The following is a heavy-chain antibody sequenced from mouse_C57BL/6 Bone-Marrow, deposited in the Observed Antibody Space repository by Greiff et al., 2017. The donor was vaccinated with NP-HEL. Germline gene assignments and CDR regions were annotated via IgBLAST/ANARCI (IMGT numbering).Heavy chain of an antibody. CDR2: IDPENGDT. CDR3: TTCLYYYD. D-gene: IGHD1-1*01. Sequence: EVQLQQSGAELVRPGASVKLSCTASGFNIKDDYMHWVKQRPEQGLEWIGWIDPENGDTEYASKFQGKATITADTSSNTAYLQLSSLTSEDTAVYYCTTCLYYYDWGQGTLGTVSA. V-gene: IGHV14-4*01. CDR1: GFNIKDDY. J-gene: IGHJ3*01.